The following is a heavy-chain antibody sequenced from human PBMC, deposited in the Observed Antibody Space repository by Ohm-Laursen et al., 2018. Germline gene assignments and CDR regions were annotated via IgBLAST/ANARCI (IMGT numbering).Heavy chain of an antibody. CDR2: ISSSSSYI. CDR3: ARDDCSSTSCPDLDY. V-gene: IGHV3-21*01. Sequence: SLRLSCAASGFTVSSNYMSWVRQAPGKGLEWVSSISSSSSYIYYADSVKGRFTTSRDNVKNSLFLQMNSLRAEDTAVYYCARDDCSSTSCPDLDYWGQGTLVTVSS. D-gene: IGHD2-2*01. CDR1: GFTVSSNY. J-gene: IGHJ4*02.